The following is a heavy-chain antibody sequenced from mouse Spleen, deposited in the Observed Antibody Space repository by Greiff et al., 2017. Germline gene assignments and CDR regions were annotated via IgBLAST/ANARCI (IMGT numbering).Heavy chain of an antibody. Sequence: VKLQESGPGLVAPSQSLSITCTVSGFSLTSYGVDWVRQSPGKGLEWLGVIWGGGSTNYNSALKSRLSISKDNSKSQVFLKMNSLQTDDTAMYYCAIIYYDHGGFAYWGQGTLVTVSA. CDR2: IWGGGST. V-gene: IGHV2-6*01. CDR3: AIIYYDHGGFAY. D-gene: IGHD2-4*01. J-gene: IGHJ3*01. CDR1: GFSLTSYG.